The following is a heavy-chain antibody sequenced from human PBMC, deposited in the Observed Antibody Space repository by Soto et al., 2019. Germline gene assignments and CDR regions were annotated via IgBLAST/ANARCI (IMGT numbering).Heavy chain of an antibody. Sequence: SETLSLTCTVSGGSISSYYWSWIRQPPGKGLEWIGYIYYSGSTNYNPSLKSRVTISVDTSKNQFSLKLSSVTAAATAVYYCARDNYAFWSGSRDWPSLYGMDVWGQGTTVTVSS. CDR1: GGSISSYY. J-gene: IGHJ6*02. V-gene: IGHV4-59*01. CDR2: IYYSGST. CDR3: ARDNYAFWSGSRDWPSLYGMDV. D-gene: IGHD3-3*01.